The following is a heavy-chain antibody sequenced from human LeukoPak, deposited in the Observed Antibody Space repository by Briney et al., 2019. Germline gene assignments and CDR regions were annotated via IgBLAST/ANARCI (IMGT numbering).Heavy chain of an antibody. V-gene: IGHV3-11*01. CDR3: ASASLVVTAAPDWFDP. J-gene: IGHJ5*02. CDR2: ISSSGSTI. D-gene: IGHD2-21*02. CDR1: GFTFSDYY. Sequence: GGSLRLSCAASGFTFSDYYMSWIRQAPGKGLEWVSYISSSGSTIYYADSVRGRFTISRDNAKNSLYLQMNSLRAEDTAVYYCASASLVVTAAPDWFDPWGQGTLVTVSS.